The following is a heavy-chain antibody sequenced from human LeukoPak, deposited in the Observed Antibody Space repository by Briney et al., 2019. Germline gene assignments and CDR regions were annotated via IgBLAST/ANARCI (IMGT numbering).Heavy chain of an antibody. CDR2: INHSGST. D-gene: IGHD1-26*01. CDR3: ARGVGATTRDFDY. CDR1: GGSFSGYY. Sequence: SETLSLTCAVYGGSFSGYYWSWIRQPPGKGLEWIGKINHSGSTNYNPSLKSRVTISVDTSKYQFSLKLSSVTAADTAVYYCARGVGATTRDFDYWGQGTLVTVSS. V-gene: IGHV4-34*01. J-gene: IGHJ4*02.